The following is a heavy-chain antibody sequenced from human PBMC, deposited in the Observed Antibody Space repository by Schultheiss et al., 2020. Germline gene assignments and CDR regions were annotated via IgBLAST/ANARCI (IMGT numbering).Heavy chain of an antibody. J-gene: IGHJ6*02. CDR1: GFTFSSYW. Sequence: GGSLRLSCAASGFTFSSYWMHWVRQAPGKGLVWVSRINSDGSSTSYADSVKGRFTISRDNAKNTLYLQMNSLRAEDTAVYYCARRRVVHRGEPYGMDVWGQGTTVNVSS. CDR2: INSDGSST. D-gene: IGHD3-10*01. V-gene: IGHV3-74*01. CDR3: ARRRVVHRGEPYGMDV.